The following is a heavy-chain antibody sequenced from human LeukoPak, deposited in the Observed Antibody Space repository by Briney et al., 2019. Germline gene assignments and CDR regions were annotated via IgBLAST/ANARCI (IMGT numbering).Heavy chain of an antibody. J-gene: IGHJ3*02. Sequence: GGSLRLSCVASGFTFSSYAMSWVRQAPGKGLEWVSCTSGSGGTTYYADSVRGRFTISRDNSKNTLYLQMNSLRAEDTAVYYCAKGRDYGGLRSAFDIWGQGTMVTVSS. CDR1: GFTFSSYA. CDR3: AKGRDYGGLRSAFDI. D-gene: IGHD4-23*01. V-gene: IGHV3-23*01. CDR2: TSGSGGTT.